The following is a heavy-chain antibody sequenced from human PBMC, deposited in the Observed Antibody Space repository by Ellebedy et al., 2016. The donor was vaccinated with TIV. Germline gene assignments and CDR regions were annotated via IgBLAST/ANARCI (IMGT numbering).Heavy chain of an antibody. CDR1: GGSISDYH. J-gene: IGHJ3*01. V-gene: IGHV4-59*01. CDR2: IYYSGGT. D-gene: IGHD6-13*01. Sequence: SETLSLXXTVSGGSISDYHWSWIPQPTGQGLEWIGYIYYSGGTDYNSSLKSRLTISLDTSKNQFSLTLTSVTAADTAVYYCASREGYSSSPLGLWGQGTMVTVSS. CDR3: ASREGYSSSPLGL.